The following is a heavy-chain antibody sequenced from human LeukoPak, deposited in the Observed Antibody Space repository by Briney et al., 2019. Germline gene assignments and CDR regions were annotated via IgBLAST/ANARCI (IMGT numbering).Heavy chain of an antibody. Sequence: ASVKVSCKASGYTFTGYYMHWVRQAPGQGLEWMGWINPNSGGTNYAQKFQGWVTMTRDTSISTAYMELSRLRSDDTAVYYCARGVAAAGHWFDPWGQGTLVTVSS. CDR1: GYTFTGYY. V-gene: IGHV1-2*04. CDR2: INPNSGGT. CDR3: ARGVAAAGHWFDP. J-gene: IGHJ5*02. D-gene: IGHD6-13*01.